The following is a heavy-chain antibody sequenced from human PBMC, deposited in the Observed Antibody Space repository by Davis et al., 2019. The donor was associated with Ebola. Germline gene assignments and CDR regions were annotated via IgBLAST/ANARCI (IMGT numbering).Heavy chain of an antibody. J-gene: IGHJ4*02. CDR1: GITFTSYA. D-gene: IGHD2-2*01. CDR2: ISMDGSNE. CDR3: LVIPAARTSNF. Sequence: PGRSLRLSCAASGITFTSYAMHWVRQAPGKGLEWVALISMDGSNEYYADSVKGRFTISRDKSKNTLNLQMNSLRVEDTAVYYCLVIPAARTSNFWGQGTLVTVSS. V-gene: IGHV3-30-3*01.